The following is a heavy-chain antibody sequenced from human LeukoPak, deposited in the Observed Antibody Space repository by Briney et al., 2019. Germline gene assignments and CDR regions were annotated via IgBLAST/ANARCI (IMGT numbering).Heavy chain of an antibody. Sequence: SGTLSLTCTVSGGSISSSNWWPWVRQPPGKGLEWIGEIYHSGSTHYNPSLKSRVTISVDTSKNQFSLKLSSVTAADTAVYYCARGSGLRLGERYFDPWGQGTLVTVSS. CDR2: IYHSGST. J-gene: IGHJ5*02. V-gene: IGHV4-4*02. D-gene: IGHD3-16*01. CDR1: GGSISSSNW. CDR3: ARGSGLRLGERYFDP.